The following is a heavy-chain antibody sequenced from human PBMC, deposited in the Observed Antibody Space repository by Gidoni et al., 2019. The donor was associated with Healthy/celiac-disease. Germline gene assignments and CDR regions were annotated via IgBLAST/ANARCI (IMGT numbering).Heavy chain of an antibody. Sequence: EVQLVQSGAEVKKPGESLTISCKGSGYSFTSYWIGWVRQMPGKGLEWMGIIYPGDSDTRYSPSFQGQVTISADKSISTAYLQWSSLKASDTAMYYCARQYYYDSSGYSNSLFDYWGQGTLVTVSS. CDR3: ARQYYYDSSGYSNSLFDY. CDR2: IYPGDSDT. D-gene: IGHD3-22*01. V-gene: IGHV5-51*01. J-gene: IGHJ4*02. CDR1: GYSFTSYW.